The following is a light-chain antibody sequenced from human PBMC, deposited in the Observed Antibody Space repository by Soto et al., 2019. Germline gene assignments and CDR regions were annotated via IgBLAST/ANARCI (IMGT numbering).Light chain of an antibody. J-gene: IGKJ1*01. CDR1: QRVSSN. CDR3: QQYNDWPRT. Sequence: ELVMTQSPATLSVSPGERTTLSCSASQRVSSNLAWYQQKPGQAPRIFIYGESTRATGIPARFSGSGSGTELTLTISRLQSEDFAVYYCQQYNDWPRTCGQGTKVDI. CDR2: GES. V-gene: IGKV3-15*01.